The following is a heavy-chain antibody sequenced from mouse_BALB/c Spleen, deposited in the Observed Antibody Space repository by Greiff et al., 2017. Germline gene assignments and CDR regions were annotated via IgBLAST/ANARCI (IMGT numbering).Heavy chain of an antibody. J-gene: IGHJ2*01. V-gene: IGHV1S81*02. CDR3: TSLLRYYFDY. CDR1: GYTFTSYY. D-gene: IGHD1-1*01. Sequence: QVQLKQPGAELVKPGASVKLSCKASGYTFTSYYMYWVKQRPGQGLEWIGGINPSNGGTNFNEKFKSKATLTVDKSSSTAYMQLSSLTSEDSAVYYCTSLLRYYFDYWGQGTTLTVSS. CDR2: INPSNGGT.